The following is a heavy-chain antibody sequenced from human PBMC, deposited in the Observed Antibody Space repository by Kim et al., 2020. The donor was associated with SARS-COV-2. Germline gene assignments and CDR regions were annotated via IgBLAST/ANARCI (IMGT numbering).Heavy chain of an antibody. Sequence: ASVKVSCKASGYTFTSYYMHWVRQAPGQGLEWMGIINPSGGSTSYAQKFQGRVTMTRDTSTSTVYMELSSLRSEDTAVYYCARVPHMVRGVTERWFDPWGQGTLVTVSS. CDR2: INPSGGST. D-gene: IGHD3-10*01. CDR3: ARVPHMVRGVTERWFDP. J-gene: IGHJ5*02. CDR1: GYTFTSYY. V-gene: IGHV1-46*01.